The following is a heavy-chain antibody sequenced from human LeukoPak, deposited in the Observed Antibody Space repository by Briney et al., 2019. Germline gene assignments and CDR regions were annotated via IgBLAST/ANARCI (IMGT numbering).Heavy chain of an antibody. CDR1: GYTFTNYG. V-gene: IGHV1-18*01. CDR3: ARVVTPRILRFLEWRGEDWFDP. Sequence: ASVKVSCKASGYTFTNYGVTWVRQAPGQGLEWMGWISGYNGNTNYAQNLQGRVTMTTDTSTSTAYMELRSLRSDDTAVYYCARVVTPRILRFLEWRGEDWFDPWGQGTLVTVSS. CDR2: ISGYNGNT. J-gene: IGHJ5*02. D-gene: IGHD3-3*01.